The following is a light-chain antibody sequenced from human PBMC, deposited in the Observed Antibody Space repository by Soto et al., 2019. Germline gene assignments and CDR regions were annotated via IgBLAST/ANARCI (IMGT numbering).Light chain of an antibody. Sequence: QSALTQPASVSGSPGQSITISCTGTSSDVGGYNYVSWYQQNPGKAPKLIIYEVSNRPSGVSYRFSASKSGNAASLTISGLQAEDEADYYCSSYTSSTTVVFGGGTKVTVL. V-gene: IGLV2-14*01. CDR3: SSYTSSTTVV. J-gene: IGLJ2*01. CDR1: SSDVGGYNY. CDR2: EVS.